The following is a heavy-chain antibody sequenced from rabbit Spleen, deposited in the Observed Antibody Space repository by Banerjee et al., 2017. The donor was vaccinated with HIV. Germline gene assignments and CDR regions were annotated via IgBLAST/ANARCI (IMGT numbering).Heavy chain of an antibody. CDR2: IGAGSSGST. CDR1: GFDFTNYY. V-gene: IGHV1S45*01. CDR3: ARDTGTGDYIDVYFSL. D-gene: IGHD1-1*01. Sequence: QQQLEESGGGLVKPGGTLTLTCKASGFDFTNYYISWVRQAPGKGLEWIACIGAGSSGSTYYASWAKGRFTISRPWSTTVTLQMTSLTAADTATYFCARDTGTGDYIDVYFSLWGQGTLVTVS. J-gene: IGHJ4*01.